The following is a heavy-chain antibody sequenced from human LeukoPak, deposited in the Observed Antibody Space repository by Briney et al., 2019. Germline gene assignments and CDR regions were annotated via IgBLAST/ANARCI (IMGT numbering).Heavy chain of an antibody. J-gene: IGHJ2*01. CDR1: DASISGYY. CDR2: IHFSGST. CDR3: ARPTKGSSGWYWYFDL. V-gene: IGHV4-59*08. D-gene: IGHD6-19*01. Sequence: SETLSLTCTVSDASISGYYWSWIRQPPGKGLEWIGSIHFSGSTNYNPSLRSRVTISVDTSKNQFSLKLSSVTAADTAVYYCARPTKGSSGWYWYFDLWGRGTLVTVSS.